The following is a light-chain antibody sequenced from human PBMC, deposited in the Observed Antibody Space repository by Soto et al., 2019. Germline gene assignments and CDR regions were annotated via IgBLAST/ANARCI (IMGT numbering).Light chain of an antibody. J-gene: IGKJ4*01. CDR1: QNVYNN. V-gene: IGKV3-15*01. Sequence: EIVMTQSPATLSVSPGEGATLSYKASQNVYNNLAWYQQRPGQPPRLLIYDASTRATGISARFSGSGYGTEFTLTLSSLQSEDFAVYFCQQCRNWPLTFGGGTKVQIK. CDR2: DAS. CDR3: QQCRNWPLT.